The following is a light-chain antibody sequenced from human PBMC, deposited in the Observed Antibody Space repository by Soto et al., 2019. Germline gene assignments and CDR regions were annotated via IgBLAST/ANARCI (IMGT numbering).Light chain of an antibody. CDR1: SSDVGGYNY. V-gene: IGLV2-11*01. J-gene: IGLJ1*01. Sequence: QSALTQPRSVSGSPGQSVTISCTGTSSDVGGYNYVSWYQQHPGKAPKLMIHDVSKRPSGVPDRFSGSKSGNTASLTISGLQAEDEADFYCCSYAGGYTYVFGTGTKVTVL. CDR3: CSYAGGYTYV. CDR2: DVS.